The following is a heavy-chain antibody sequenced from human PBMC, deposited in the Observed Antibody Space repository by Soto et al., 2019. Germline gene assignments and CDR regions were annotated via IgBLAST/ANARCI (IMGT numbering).Heavy chain of an antibody. CDR1: GFSFSGYA. J-gene: IGHJ4*02. V-gene: IGHV3-23*01. CDR2: MTATGVSI. CDR3: AKDSIPYSSSYDLDH. D-gene: IGHD6-13*01. Sequence: EVQLLESGGGLVQPGGSLRLSCVASGFSFSGYAMSWVRQAPGKGLVWVSSMTATGVSIYYADSVRGRFTISRDNSKNTLSLQMSSLRAEDTATYYCAKDSIPYSSSYDLDHWGRGALVTVSS.